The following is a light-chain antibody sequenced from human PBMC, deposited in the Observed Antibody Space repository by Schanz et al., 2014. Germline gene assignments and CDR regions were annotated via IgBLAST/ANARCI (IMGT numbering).Light chain of an antibody. CDR2: LNSDGRH. CDR1: SGHSNYA. CDR3: QTWDTGIRV. J-gene: IGLJ3*02. Sequence: QLVLTQSPSASASLGASVKLTCTLSSGHSNYAIAWHQQQPEKGPRYLMKLNSDGRHSKGDGIPDRFSGSSSGAERYLTISSLQSEDEADYYCQTWDTGIRVFGGGTKLTVL. V-gene: IGLV4-69*01.